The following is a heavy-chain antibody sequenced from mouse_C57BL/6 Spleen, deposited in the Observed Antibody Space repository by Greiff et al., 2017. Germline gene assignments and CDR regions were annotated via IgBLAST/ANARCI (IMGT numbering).Heavy chain of an antibody. D-gene: IGHD2-4*01. V-gene: IGHV1-82*01. CDR3: ARYDYDEARFAY. CDR1: GYAFSSSW. J-gene: IGHJ3*01. CDR2: IYPGDGAT. Sequence: VQLQQSGPELVKPGASVKISCKASGYAFSSSWMNWVKQRPGKGLEWIGRIYPGDGATNYNGKFKGKATMTADKSSSTAYMQLSSLTSEDSAVYFCARYDYDEARFAYWGQGTLVTVSA.